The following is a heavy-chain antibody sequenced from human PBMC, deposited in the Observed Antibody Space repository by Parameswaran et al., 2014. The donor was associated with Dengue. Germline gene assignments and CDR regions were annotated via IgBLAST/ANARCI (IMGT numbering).Heavy chain of an antibody. Sequence: RQPPGKGLEWVALISNDGNSKYYPDSVKGRFTISRDNSKNTLYLQMNSLRAEDTAVYYCARGLDTPARTPYNWFDPWGQGTLVTVSS. J-gene: IGHJ5*02. V-gene: IGHV3-30-3*01. D-gene: IGHD5-18*01. CDR3: ARGLDTPARTPYNWFDP. CDR2: ISNDGNSK.